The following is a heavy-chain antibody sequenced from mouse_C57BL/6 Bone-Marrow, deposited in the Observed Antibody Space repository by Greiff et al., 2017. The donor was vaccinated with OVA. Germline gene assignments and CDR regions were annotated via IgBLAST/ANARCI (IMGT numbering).Heavy chain of an antibody. Sequence: VKLQESGAELARPGASVKMSCKASGYTFTSYTMHWVKQRPGQGLEWIGYINPSSGYTKYNQKFKDKATLTADKSSSPAYMQLSSLTSEDSAVYYCAREDGNWFAYWGQGTLVTVSA. CDR2: INPSSGYT. CDR3: AREDGNWFAY. D-gene: IGHD2-1*01. J-gene: IGHJ3*01. CDR1: GYTFTSYT. V-gene: IGHV1-4*01.